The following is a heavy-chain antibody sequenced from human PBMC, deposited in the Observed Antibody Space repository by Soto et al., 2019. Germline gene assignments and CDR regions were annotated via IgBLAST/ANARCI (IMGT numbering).Heavy chain of an antibody. CDR2: ISADGRET. Sequence: LRLSCAASGFTFSDSWMNWVRQAPGKGLEWVAYISADGRETNHVDSVKGRFTISRGNAKNSLYLQMNSLRSEDTAVYYCARKPRLLELWGQGTLVTVSS. J-gene: IGHJ1*01. D-gene: IGHD6-6*01. CDR3: ARKPRLLEL. V-gene: IGHV3-7*01. CDR1: GFTFSDSW.